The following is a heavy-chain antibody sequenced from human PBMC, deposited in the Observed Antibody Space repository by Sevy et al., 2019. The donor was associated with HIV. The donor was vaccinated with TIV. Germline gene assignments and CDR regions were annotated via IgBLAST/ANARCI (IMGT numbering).Heavy chain of an antibody. CDR3: AKDTPGIAAAGTGTHEGFLGY. CDR2: IRYDGSNK. V-gene: IGHV3-30*02. CDR1: GFTFSSYG. Sequence: GGSLRLSCAASGFTFSSYGMHWVRQAPGKGLEWVAFIRYDGSNKYYADSVKGRFTISRDNSKKTLYLQMNSLRAEDTAVYYCAKDTPGIAAAGTGTHEGFLGYWGQGTLVTVSS. J-gene: IGHJ4*02. D-gene: IGHD6-13*01.